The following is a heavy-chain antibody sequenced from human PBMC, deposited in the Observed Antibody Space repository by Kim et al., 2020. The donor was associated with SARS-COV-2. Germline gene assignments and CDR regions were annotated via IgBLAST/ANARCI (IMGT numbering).Heavy chain of an antibody. CDR3: ARVTGIQLWSHHWYFDL. CDR2: IYHSGST. CDR1: GGSISSSNW. V-gene: IGHV4-4*02. Sequence: SETLSLTCAVSGGSISSSNWWSWVRQPPGKGLEWIGEIYHSGSTNYNPSLKSRVTISVDKSKNQFSLKLSSVTAADTAVYYCARVTGIQLWSHHWYFDLWGRGTLVTVSS. J-gene: IGHJ2*01. D-gene: IGHD5-18*01.